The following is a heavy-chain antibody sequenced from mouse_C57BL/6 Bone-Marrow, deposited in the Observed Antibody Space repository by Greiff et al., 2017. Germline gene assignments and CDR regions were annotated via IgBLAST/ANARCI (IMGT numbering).Heavy chain of an antibody. CDR1: GYTFTSYW. V-gene: IGHV1-59*01. CDR2: IDPSDSYT. CDR3: ARLLRRWYLDV. D-gene: IGHD1-2*01. J-gene: IGHJ1*03. Sequence: QVQLQQPGAELVRPGTSVKLSCKASGYTFTSYWMHWVKQRPGQGLEWIGVIDPSDSYTNYNQKFKGKATLTVDTSSSTAYMQLSSLTSEDYAVYCCARLLRRWYLDVWGTGTTVTVSS.